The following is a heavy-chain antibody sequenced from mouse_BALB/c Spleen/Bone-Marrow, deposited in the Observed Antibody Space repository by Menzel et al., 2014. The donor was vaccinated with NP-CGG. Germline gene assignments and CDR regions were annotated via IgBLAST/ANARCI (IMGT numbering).Heavy chain of an antibody. CDR2: IYPRNNNT. J-gene: IGHJ3*01. Sequence: LVESGPELVKPGASVKISCKASGYTFTDYYINWVKQKPGQGLEWIGWIYPRNNNTKYNERFKDKATLTVDTPSSTAYMQLSSLTSGDTAVYFCARGITTATFAYWGQGTLVTVSA. CDR1: GYTFTDYY. CDR3: ARGITTATFAY. V-gene: IGHV1-84*02. D-gene: IGHD1-2*01.